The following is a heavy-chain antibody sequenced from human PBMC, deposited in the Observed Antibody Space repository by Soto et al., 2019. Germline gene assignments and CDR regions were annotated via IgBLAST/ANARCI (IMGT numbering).Heavy chain of an antibody. CDR3: ARDSKYIWGSYRYFFDY. D-gene: IGHD3-16*02. Sequence: GGSLRLSCAASGFTFSSYSMNWVRQAPGKGLEWVSYISSSSSTIYYADPVKGRFTISRDNAKNSLYLQMNSLRAEDTAVYYCARDSKYIWGSYRYFFDYWGQGTLVTVSS. CDR2: ISSSSSTI. V-gene: IGHV3-48*01. CDR1: GFTFSSYS. J-gene: IGHJ4*02.